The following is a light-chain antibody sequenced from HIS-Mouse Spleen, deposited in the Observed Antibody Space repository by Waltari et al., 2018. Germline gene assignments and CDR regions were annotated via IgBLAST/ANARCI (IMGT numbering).Light chain of an antibody. V-gene: IGLV2-23*01. J-gene: IGLJ3*02. CDR1: SSDVASYNL. CDR3: CSYAGSSTWV. CDR2: EGS. Sequence: QSALTQPASVSGSPGQSITISCTGPSSDVASYNLVPWYQQPPGKAPKLMIYEGSKRPSGVSNRFSGSKSGNTASLTISGLQAEDEADYYCCSYAGSSTWVFGGGTKLTVL.